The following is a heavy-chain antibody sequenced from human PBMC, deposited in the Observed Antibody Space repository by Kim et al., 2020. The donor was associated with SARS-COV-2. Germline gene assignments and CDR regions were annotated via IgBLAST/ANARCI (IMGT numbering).Heavy chain of an antibody. D-gene: IGHD3-10*01. CDR1: GGSFRGYY. Sequence: SETLSLTCAVYGGSFRGYYWSWIRQPPGKGLEWIGEINHSGSTNYNPSLKSRVTISVDTSKNQFSLKLSSVTAADTAVYYCARWDHYYGSGSYYNDYYYYGMDVWGQGTTVTVSS. CDR3: ARWDHYYGSGSYYNDYYYYGMDV. J-gene: IGHJ6*02. V-gene: IGHV4-34*01. CDR2: INHSGST.